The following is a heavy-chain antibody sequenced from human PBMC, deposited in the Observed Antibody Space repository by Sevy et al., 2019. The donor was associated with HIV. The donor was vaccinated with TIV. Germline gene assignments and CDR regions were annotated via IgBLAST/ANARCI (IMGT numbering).Heavy chain of an antibody. CDR2: ISDDSRYI. J-gene: IGHJ4*02. CDR1: GFTFRSFS. V-gene: IGHV3-21*04. D-gene: IGHD3-3*01. Sequence: GGSLRLSCVASGFTFRSFSMHWVRQAPGKGLEWLSSISDDSRYIYYSDSVKGRFTISRANAKNFLFLQMNNLRVEDTAIYYCARDFTVFGVVSGIDYWGQGNLVTVSS. CDR3: ARDFTVFGVVSGIDY.